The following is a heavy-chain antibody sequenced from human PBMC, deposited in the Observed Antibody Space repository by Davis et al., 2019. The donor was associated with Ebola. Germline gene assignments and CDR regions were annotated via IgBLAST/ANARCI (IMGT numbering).Heavy chain of an antibody. J-gene: IGHJ6*02. CDR1: GGSISSSY. CDR2: IDYSGTT. Sequence: SETLSLTCTVSGGSISSSYWSWIRQPPGKGLEWIGYIDYSGTTNYNPSLRSRVTMSIDTSKNQFSLNLSSVTAADTAVYYCARGELSSAFFGLDVWGQGTTVTVSS. V-gene: IGHV4-59*01. CDR3: ARGELSSAFFGLDV. D-gene: IGHD6-19*01.